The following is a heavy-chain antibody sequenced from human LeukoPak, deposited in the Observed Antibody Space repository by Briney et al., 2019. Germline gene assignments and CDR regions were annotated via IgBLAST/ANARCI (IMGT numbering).Heavy chain of an antibody. Sequence: GGSLRLSCAASGFTFSSYAMSWVRQAPGKGLEWVSAISGSGGSTYYADSVKGRFTISRDNAKNSLYLQMNSLRAEDTAVYYCARDRGLYDILTGCMDVWGQGTTGTVSS. J-gene: IGHJ6*02. V-gene: IGHV3-23*01. CDR3: ARDRGLYDILTGCMDV. CDR2: ISGSGGST. D-gene: IGHD3-9*01. CDR1: GFTFSSYA.